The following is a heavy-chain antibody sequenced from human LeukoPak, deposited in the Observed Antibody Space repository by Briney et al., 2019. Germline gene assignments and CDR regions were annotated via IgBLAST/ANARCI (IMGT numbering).Heavy chain of an antibody. CDR3: ASQTGTTLADAFDI. CDR1: GGSISSYY. Sequence: SEALSLTCTVSGGSISSYYWSWIRQPPGKGLEWIGYIYYSGSTNYNPSLKSRVTISVDTSKNQFSLKLSSVTAADTAVYYCASQTGTTLADAFDIWGQGTMVTVSS. D-gene: IGHD1-1*01. J-gene: IGHJ3*02. V-gene: IGHV4-59*08. CDR2: IYYSGST.